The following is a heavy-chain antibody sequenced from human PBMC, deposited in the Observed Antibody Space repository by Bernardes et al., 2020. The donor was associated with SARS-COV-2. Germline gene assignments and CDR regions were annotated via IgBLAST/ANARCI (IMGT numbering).Heavy chain of an antibody. CDR3: ARGRSIAARPTLFDY. J-gene: IGHJ4*02. D-gene: IGHD6-6*01. V-gene: IGHV4-34*01. Sequence: ETLSLTCAVYGGSFSGYYWSWIHQPPGKGLEWIGEINHSGSTNYNPSLKSRVTISVDTSKNQFSLKLSSVTAADTAVYYCARGRSIAARPTLFDYWGQGTLVTVSS. CDR1: GGSFSGYY. CDR2: INHSGST.